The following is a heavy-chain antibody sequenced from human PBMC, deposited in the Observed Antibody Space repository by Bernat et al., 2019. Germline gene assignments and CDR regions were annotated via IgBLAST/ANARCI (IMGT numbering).Heavy chain of an antibody. CDR3: AIDTGRIDDGIDV. V-gene: IGHV1-69*08. J-gene: IGHJ6*02. D-gene: IGHD4-4*01. Sequence: QVQLVQSGAEVKKPGSSGKVSCKASGGTFSSYTISWVRQAPGQGLEWMGRIIPILGIANYAQKFQGRVTITADKCTSTDYMELRSLRSEDTAVYYCAIDTGRIDDGIDVWGQGTLVTVSS. CDR1: GGTFSSYT. CDR2: IIPILGIA.